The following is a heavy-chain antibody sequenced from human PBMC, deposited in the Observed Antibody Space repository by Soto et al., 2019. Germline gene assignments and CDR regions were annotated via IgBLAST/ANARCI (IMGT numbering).Heavy chain of an antibody. CDR3: ARLHCNSPNCVPLDP. CDR2: IYYSGSA. V-gene: IGHV4-39*01. Sequence: PSETLSLTCTVSGGSISSVSYYWGWIRHPPGKGLEWIGSIYYSGSAYYSPSLKSRVTMSVDTSKNQLSLKLSSVTAADTAVYYCARLHCNSPNCVPLDPWGQGTLVTVSS. J-gene: IGHJ5*02. CDR1: GGSISSVSYY. D-gene: IGHD2-2*01.